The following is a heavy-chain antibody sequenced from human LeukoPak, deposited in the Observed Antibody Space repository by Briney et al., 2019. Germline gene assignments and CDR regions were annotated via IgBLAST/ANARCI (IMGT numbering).Heavy chain of an antibody. V-gene: IGHV3-21*01. CDR3: ARELYGDYSLVYYGMDV. CDR1: GFTFSSYS. D-gene: IGHD4-17*01. Sequence: PGGSLRLSCAASGFTFSSYSMNWVRQAPGKGLEWVSSISSSSSYIYYADSVKGRFTISRDNAKNSLYLQMNSLRAEDTAVYYCARELYGDYSLVYYGMDVWGQGTTVTVSS. J-gene: IGHJ6*02. CDR2: ISSSSSYI.